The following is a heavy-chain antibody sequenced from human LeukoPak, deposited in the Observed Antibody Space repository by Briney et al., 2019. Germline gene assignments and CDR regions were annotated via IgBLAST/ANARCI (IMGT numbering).Heavy chain of an antibody. D-gene: IGHD2-21*02. CDR1: GFTFSSYA. CDR2: ISYDGSNK. V-gene: IGHV3-30-3*01. J-gene: IGHJ3*02. Sequence: PGGSLRLSCAASGFTFSSYAMPWVRQAPGKGLEWVAVISYDGSNKYYADTVKGRFTISRDNSKNTLYLQMNSLRAEDTAVYYCERRQLAYCGGDCSRAFDIWGQGTMVTVSS. CDR3: ERRQLAYCGGDCSRAFDI.